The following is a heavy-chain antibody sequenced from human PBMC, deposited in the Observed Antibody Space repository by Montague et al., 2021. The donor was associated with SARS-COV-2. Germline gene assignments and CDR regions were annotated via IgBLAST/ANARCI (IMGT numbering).Heavy chain of an antibody. Sequence: SETLSLTCVVSSDSISPSATHYWGWVRQAPGKGLEWIATISYSGSTPYNPPLRSRVTISVDTSKNLISLNLRSVTAADTSVYYCARHSTTHAFDPWGQGILVTVSS. J-gene: IGHJ5*02. D-gene: IGHD1-1*01. CDR2: ISYSGST. CDR3: ARHSTTHAFDP. CDR1: SDSISPSATHY. V-gene: IGHV4-39*01.